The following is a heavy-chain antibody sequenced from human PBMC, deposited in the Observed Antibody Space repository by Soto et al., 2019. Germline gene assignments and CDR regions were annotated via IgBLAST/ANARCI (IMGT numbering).Heavy chain of an antibody. J-gene: IGHJ4*02. V-gene: IGHV4-4*09. CDR1: GGSISSNY. CDR2: VYNSGST. D-gene: IGHD1-1*01. CDR3: ARYRPEEGGGYTHDN. Sequence: PSETLSLTCTVSGGSISSNYWTWIRQPPGKGLEWIGYVYNSGSTNYKPSLKSRVTISGDTSKSPFSLEVNSLTAADTAGYYCARYRPEEGGGYTHDNWGQGIWVTVSS.